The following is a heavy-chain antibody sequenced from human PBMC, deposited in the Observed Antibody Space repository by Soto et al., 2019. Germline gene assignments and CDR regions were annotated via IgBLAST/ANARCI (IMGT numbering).Heavy chain of an antibody. CDR3: AKGQGDFWSGYYIDY. J-gene: IGHJ4*02. CDR2: ISYDGRDK. CDR1: GFTFSPYG. Sequence: QVQLVESGGGVVQPGRSLRLSCAASGFTFSPYGMHWVRQAPGKGPEWVAAISYDGRDKYYAYSVKCRFTISRDNSNNTLCLQMNSLRVEDTAVYYCAKGQGDFWSGYYIDYWGQGTLVTVSS. V-gene: IGHV3-30*18. D-gene: IGHD3-3*01.